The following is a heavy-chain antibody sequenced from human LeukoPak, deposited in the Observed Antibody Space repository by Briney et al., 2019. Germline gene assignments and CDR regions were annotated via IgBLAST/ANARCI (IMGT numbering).Heavy chain of an antibody. CDR2: FDPEDGET. CDR3: ARDQRTTVTRLYYFYYYMDV. V-gene: IGHV1-24*01. CDR1: GYTLTELS. J-gene: IGHJ6*03. D-gene: IGHD4-17*01. Sequence: GASVKVSCKVSGYTLTELSKHWVRQAPGKGLEWMGGFDPEDGETIYAQKFQGRVTMTEDTSTDTAYMELSSLRSEDTAVYYCARDQRTTVTRLYYFYYYMDVWGKGTTVTVSS.